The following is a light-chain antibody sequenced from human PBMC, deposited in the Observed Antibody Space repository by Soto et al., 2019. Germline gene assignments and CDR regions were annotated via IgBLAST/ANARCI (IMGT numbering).Light chain of an antibody. Sequence: QLVLTQPPSVSAAPGQKVTISCSGSSSNVGSYYVSWYQQAPGTAPKLLIYDDNKRPSGIPDRFSGSKSGTSATLGITGLQTGDEADYYCATWDNSLSAALFGGGTKLTVL. CDR3: ATWDNSLSAAL. V-gene: IGLV1-51*01. CDR2: DDN. CDR1: SSNVGSYY. J-gene: IGLJ2*01.